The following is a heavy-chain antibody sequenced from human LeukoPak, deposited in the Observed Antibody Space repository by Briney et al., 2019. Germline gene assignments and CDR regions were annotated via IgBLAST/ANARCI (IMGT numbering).Heavy chain of an antibody. V-gene: IGHV1-2*02. CDR1: GYTFTGYY. Sequence: ASVKVSCKASGYTFTGYYMHWVRQAPGQGLEWMGWINPNSGGTNYAQKLQGRVTMTTDTSTSTAYMELRSLRSDDTAVYYCARSGDYWSGYYLFDYWGQGTLVTVSS. CDR2: INPNSGGT. CDR3: ARSGDYWSGYYLFDY. J-gene: IGHJ4*02. D-gene: IGHD3-3*01.